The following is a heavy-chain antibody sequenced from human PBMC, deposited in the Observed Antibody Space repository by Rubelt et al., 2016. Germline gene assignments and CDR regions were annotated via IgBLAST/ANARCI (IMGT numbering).Heavy chain of an antibody. Sequence: VRQAPGKGLEWVANIKQDGSEKYYADSVKGRFTISRDNSKNTLYLQMNNLRGEDTAVYFCPTGGFDYWGQGTLVTVSS. J-gene: IGHJ4*02. V-gene: IGHV3-7*01. CDR2: IKQDGSEK. CDR3: PTGGFDY. D-gene: IGHD3-16*01.